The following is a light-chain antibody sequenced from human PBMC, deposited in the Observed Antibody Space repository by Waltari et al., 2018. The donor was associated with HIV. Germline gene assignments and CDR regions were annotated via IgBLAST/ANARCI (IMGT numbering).Light chain of an antibody. CDR3: AAWDDSLSGVV. CDR2: RNN. CDR1: SSNIGSNY. V-gene: IGLV1-47*01. J-gene: IGLJ2*01. Sequence: QSVLTQPPSASGTPGQRVTISCSGSSSNIGSNYVYWYQQLPGTAPKLLIYRNNQRPSGVPDRFAGSKSGTSAALAISGLRSEDEADDYCAAWDDSLSGVVIGGGTKLTVL.